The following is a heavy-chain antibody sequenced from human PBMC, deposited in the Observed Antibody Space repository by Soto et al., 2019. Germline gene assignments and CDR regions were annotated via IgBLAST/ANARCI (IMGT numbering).Heavy chain of an antibody. V-gene: IGHV3-48*01. Sequence: GGSLRLSCAASGFTFSSYSMNWVRQAPGKGLEWVSYISSSSSTIYYADSVKGRFTISRDNAKNSLYLQMNSLRAEDTAVYYCARLYSSGWSERDYGMDVWGQGTTVTVSS. CDR1: GFTFSSYS. J-gene: IGHJ6*02. CDR3: ARLYSSGWSERDYGMDV. CDR2: ISSSSSTI. D-gene: IGHD6-19*01.